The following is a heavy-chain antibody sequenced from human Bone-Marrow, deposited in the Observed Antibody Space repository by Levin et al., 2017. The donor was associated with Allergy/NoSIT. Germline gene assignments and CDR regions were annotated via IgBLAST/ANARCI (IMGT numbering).Heavy chain of an antibody. CDR2: ISFDGWNQ. J-gene: IGHJ6*02. CDR1: GFIFDKYA. Sequence: GGSLRLSCAASGFIFDKYAMHWVRQAPGKGLDWVAVISFDGWNQYYADSVKGRFTISRDNSMSTVDLELNNLSAEDTAVYYCARGTYASNYFYDGLNVWGQGTTVAVSS. V-gene: IGHV3-30*04. CDR3: ARGTYASNYFYDGLNV. D-gene: IGHD1-1*01.